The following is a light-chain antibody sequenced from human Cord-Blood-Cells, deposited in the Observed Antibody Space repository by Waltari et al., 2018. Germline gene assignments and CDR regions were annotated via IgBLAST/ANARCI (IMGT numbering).Light chain of an antibody. Sequence: SYVLTPPPSVSVAPGKPARITCGGNNIGSKSVHWYQQKPGQAPVLGVYDESDRPSGIPERFSGSNSGNTATLTISRVEAGDEADYYCQVWDSSSDHYVVFGGGTKLTVL. V-gene: IGLV3-21*03. J-gene: IGLJ2*01. CDR2: DES. CDR3: QVWDSSSDHYVV. CDR1: NIGSKS.